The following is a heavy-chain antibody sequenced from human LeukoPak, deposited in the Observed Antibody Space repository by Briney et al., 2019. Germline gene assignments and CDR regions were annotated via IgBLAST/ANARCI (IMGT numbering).Heavy chain of an antibody. V-gene: IGHV3-33*06. CDR3: AKEGGGISDTFDI. CDR2: TNYDANSK. D-gene: IGHD2-21*01. J-gene: IGHJ3*02. Sequence: GRSLRLSCTLSGFTFGNFDMHWLRQAPGKGLEWVASTNYDANSKFYAASVKGRFTISGDTSKNTLFLQMHSLRAEDTASYYCAKEGGGISDTFDIWGQGTMVTVSS. CDR1: GFTFGNFD.